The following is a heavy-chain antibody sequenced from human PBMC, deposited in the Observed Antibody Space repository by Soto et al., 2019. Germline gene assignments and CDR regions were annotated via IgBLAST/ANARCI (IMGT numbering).Heavy chain of an antibody. CDR3: ARASYDSSTYYLDY. CDR2: IYYSGST. CDR1: GASISSGDYY. D-gene: IGHD3-22*01. V-gene: IGHV4-30-4*01. Sequence: QVQLQESGPGLVKPSQTLSLTCTVSGASISSGDYYWTWIRQPPGKGLEWIGSIYYSGSTYYNPSLKSRVTVSVDTSNNQCALKLSSVTAAVTAVYYCARASYDSSTYYLDYWGQGTLVTVSS. J-gene: IGHJ4*02.